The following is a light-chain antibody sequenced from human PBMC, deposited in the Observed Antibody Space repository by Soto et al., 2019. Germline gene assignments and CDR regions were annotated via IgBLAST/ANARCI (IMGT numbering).Light chain of an antibody. CDR1: QNVRNSF. V-gene: IGKV3-20*01. Sequence: EIVLTQSPGTLSLSPGERATLSCRASQNVRNSFLAWYQQKPGQAPSLLIYGASSRATGIPDRFSGSGSGTDFTLTISRVEPEDFAVYYSQQYGTLYTFGQGTKLEIK. J-gene: IGKJ2*01. CDR2: GAS. CDR3: QQYGTLYT.